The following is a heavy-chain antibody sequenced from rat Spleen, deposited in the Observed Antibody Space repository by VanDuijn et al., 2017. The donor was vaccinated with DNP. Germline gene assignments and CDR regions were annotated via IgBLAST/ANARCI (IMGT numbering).Heavy chain of an antibody. CDR1: GFTFNYYW. CDR2: ITSSGGGA. CDR3: ARVGDYHDGGDGDVLDV. J-gene: IGHJ4*01. D-gene: IGHD1-12*02. Sequence: EVQLVESGGGLVQPGRSLKLSCVASGFTFNYYWMTWIRQVPGKGLEWIASITSSGGGAYYPDSVKGRFTISRDDAKNTLSLQMNSLRSEDTATYYCARVGDYHDGGDGDVLDVWGQGTSVTVSS. V-gene: IGHV5-31*01.